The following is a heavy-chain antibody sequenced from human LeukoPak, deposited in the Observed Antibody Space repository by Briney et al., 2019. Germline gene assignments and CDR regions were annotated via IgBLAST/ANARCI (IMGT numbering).Heavy chain of an antibody. CDR2: IIPIFGTA. J-gene: IGHJ4*02. CDR1: GGTFSSYA. CDR3: ARGRPHYYDSSGYLGY. Sequence: SVKVSCKASGGTFSSYAISWVRHAPGQGLEWMGGIIPIFGTANYAQKFQGRVTITTDESTSTAYMELSSLRSEDTAVYYCARGRPHYYDSSGYLGYWGQGTLVTVSS. V-gene: IGHV1-69*05. D-gene: IGHD3-22*01.